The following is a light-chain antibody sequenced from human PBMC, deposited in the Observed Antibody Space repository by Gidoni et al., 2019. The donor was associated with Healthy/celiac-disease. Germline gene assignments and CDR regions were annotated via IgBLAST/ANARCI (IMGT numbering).Light chain of an antibody. CDR1: QGISSY. J-gene: IGKJ3*01. V-gene: IGKV1-9*01. CDR2: AAS. Sequence: DIQWTQSPSFLSASVGDRVTITCRASQGISSYLAWYQQKPGKAPKLLIYAASTLQSGVPSRFSGSGSGTEFTLTISSLQPEDFATYYCQQLNSYLGVTFGPXTKVDIK. CDR3: QQLNSYLGVT.